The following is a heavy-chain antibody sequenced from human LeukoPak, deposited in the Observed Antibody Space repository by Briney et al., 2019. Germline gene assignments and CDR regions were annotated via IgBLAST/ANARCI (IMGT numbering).Heavy chain of an antibody. J-gene: IGHJ3*02. V-gene: IGHV4-39*01. CDR3: ARHLSVVGATDDAFDI. D-gene: IGHD1-26*01. CDR1: GGSISSSSYY. Sequence: KPSETLSLTCTVTGGSISSSSYYWGWIRQPPGKGLEWIGSIYYSGSTYYNPSLKSRVTISVDTSKNQFSLKLSSVTAADTAVYYCARHLSVVGATDDAFDIWGQGTMVTVPS. CDR2: IYYSGST.